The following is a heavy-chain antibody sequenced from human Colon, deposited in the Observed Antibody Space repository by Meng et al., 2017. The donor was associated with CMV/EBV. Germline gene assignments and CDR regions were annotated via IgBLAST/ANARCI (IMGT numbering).Heavy chain of an antibody. CDR1: GDSMTFYY. V-gene: IGHV4-59*01. J-gene: IGHJ4*02. D-gene: IGHD5-12*01. Sequence: SETLSLTCTVSGDSMTFYYWTWIRQSPGKGLEFIGNIYDRGRPSYESSLKSRVTIAQDTSKTQFSLKLKSVTAADTAIYYCARDSRGFLDYWGQGILVTVSS. CDR2: IYDRGRP. CDR3: ARDSRGFLDY.